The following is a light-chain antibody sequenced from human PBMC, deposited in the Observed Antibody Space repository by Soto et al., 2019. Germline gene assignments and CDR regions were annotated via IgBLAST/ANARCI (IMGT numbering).Light chain of an antibody. J-gene: IGLJ1*01. CDR1: SSDVGGYNY. CDR3: SSYAGSSNV. V-gene: IGLV2-8*01. Sequence: QSALTQPPSASGSRGQSVAISCTGTSSDVGGYNYVSWYQQHPGKAPKLMIYEVNKRPSGVPDRFSGSKSGNTASLTVSGLQAEDEADYYCSSYAGSSNVFGTGTKVTVL. CDR2: EVN.